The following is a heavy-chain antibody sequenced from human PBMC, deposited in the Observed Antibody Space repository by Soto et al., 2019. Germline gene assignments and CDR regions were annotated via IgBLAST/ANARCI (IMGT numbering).Heavy chain of an antibody. V-gene: IGHV3-11*01. CDR2: ISSSGSTI. D-gene: IGHD3-3*01. Sequence: PGGSLRLSCAGSGFTFSDYYMSWIRQAPGKGLEWVSYISSSGSTIYYADSVKGRFTISRDNAKNSLYLQMNSLRAEDTAVYYCARSIFGGYHYYYGMDVWGQGTTVTVSS. CDR1: GFTFSDYY. CDR3: ARSIFGGYHYYYGMDV. J-gene: IGHJ6*02.